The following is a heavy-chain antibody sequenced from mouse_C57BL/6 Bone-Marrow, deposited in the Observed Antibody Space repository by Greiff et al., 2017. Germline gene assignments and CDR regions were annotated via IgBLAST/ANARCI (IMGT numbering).Heavy chain of an antibody. J-gene: IGHJ4*01. CDR3: TALITTVVATEFYAIDY. CDR1: GFNIKDDY. CDR2: IDPENGDT. D-gene: IGHD1-1*01. V-gene: IGHV14-4*01. Sequence: EVKLQESGAELVRPGASVKLSCTASGFNIKDDYMHWVKQRPEQGLEWIGWIDPENGDTEYASKFQGKATIPADTSSNTAYLQLRSLTAEDTAVYYCTALITTVVATEFYAIDYWGQGTSVTVSA.